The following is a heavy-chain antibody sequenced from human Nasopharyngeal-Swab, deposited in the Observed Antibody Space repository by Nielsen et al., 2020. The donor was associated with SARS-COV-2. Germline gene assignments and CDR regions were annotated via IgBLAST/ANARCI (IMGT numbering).Heavy chain of an antibody. CDR2: ISCDGSNK. J-gene: IGHJ5*02. V-gene: IGHV3-30-3*01. CDR3: ARDGTAFYDILPSSGWFDP. Sequence: WIRQPPGKGLEWVAVISCDGSNKYYADSVKGRFTISRDNSKNTLYLQMNSLRAEDTAVYYCARDGTAFYDILPSSGWFDPWGQGTLVTVSS. D-gene: IGHD3-9*01.